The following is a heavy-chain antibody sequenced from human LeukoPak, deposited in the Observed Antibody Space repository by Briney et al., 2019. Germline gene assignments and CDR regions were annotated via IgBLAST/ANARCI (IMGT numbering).Heavy chain of an antibody. V-gene: IGHV3-30-3*01. Sequence: GRSLRLSCAASGFTFSSYAMHWVRQAPGKGLEWVAVISYDGTNKYYADSVKGRFTISRDNSKNTLYLQMNSLRAEDTAVYYCARDLTVVTSRWGQGTLVTVSS. CDR3: ARDLTVVTSR. D-gene: IGHD4-23*01. J-gene: IGHJ4*02. CDR2: ISYDGTNK. CDR1: GFTFSSYA.